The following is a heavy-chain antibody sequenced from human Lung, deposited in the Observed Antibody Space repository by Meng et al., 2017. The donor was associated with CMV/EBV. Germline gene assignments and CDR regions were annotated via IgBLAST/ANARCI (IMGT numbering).Heavy chain of an antibody. CDR1: GFIFNNHA. Sequence: GGSXRLXXAASGFIFNNHAINWVRQAPGKGLEWVSAISGSTPDKWYADSVRGRFTISRDNAKNSLYLEMSSLRAEDTAAYFCARGSVGYYGMDVWGQGATVTVSS. CDR2: ISGSTPDK. J-gene: IGHJ6*02. V-gene: IGHV3-21*01. D-gene: IGHD6-19*01. CDR3: ARGSVGYYGMDV.